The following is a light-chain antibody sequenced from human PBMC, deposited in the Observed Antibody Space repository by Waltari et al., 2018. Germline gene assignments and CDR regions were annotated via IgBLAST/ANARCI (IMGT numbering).Light chain of an antibody. Sequence: DIQMTQSPSTLSASVGDRVTITCRASQSISSWLAWYQRKPGKAPKLLIYKASSLESGVPSRFSGSGSGTEFTLTISSLQPDDFATYYCQQYNSYPLTFGGGTKVEIK. CDR3: QQYNSYPLT. V-gene: IGKV1-5*03. J-gene: IGKJ4*01. CDR2: KAS. CDR1: QSISSW.